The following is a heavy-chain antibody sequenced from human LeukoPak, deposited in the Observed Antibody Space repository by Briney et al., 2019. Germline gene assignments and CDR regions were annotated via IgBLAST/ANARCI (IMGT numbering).Heavy chain of an antibody. V-gene: IGHV3-30*03. D-gene: IGHD6-19*01. CDR3: ARPWGDGWSGLEF. CDR1: GFTFSSYG. CDR2: ISYDGSNK. J-gene: IGHJ4*02. Sequence: PGRSLRLSCAASGFTFSSYGMHWVRQAPGKGLEWVAVISYDGSNKYYADSVKGRFTISRDSAKNSVYLQMNSLRAEDTAVYYCARPWGDGWSGLEFWGQGTLVTVSS.